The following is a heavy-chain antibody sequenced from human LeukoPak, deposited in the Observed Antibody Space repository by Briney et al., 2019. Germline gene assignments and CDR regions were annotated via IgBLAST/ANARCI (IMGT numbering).Heavy chain of an antibody. J-gene: IGHJ4*02. CDR3: ARDLHCYDSSAYHPVSY. CDR1: GFTFSSYT. CDR2: ISYSSSYI. D-gene: IGHD3-22*01. V-gene: IGHV3-21*01. Sequence: PGGSLRLSCEASGFTFSSYTMNWVRQAPGKGLEWVSSISYSSSYIYYADSVKGRFTISRDNAKNSLYLQMNSLRAEDTAVYYCARDLHCYDSSAYHPVSYWGQGTLVTVSS.